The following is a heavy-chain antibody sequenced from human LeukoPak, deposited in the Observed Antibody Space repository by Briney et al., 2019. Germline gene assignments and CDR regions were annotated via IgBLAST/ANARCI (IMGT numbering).Heavy chain of an antibody. V-gene: IGHV3-15*01. CDR1: GFTFTNAW. J-gene: IGHJ5*02. CDR3: ARSHSGSSRNWFDP. D-gene: IGHD1-26*01. CDR2: IKSKTDDETT. Sequence: GGSLRLSCAASGFTFTNAWMSWVRQAPGRGLEWVGRIKSKTDDETTNYADFVKGRFTISRDNAKNSLYLQMNSLRAEDTAVYYCARSHSGSSRNWFDPWGQGTLVTVSS.